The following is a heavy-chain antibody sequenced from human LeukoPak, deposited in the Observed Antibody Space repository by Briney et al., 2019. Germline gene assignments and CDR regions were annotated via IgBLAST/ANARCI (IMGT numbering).Heavy chain of an antibody. CDR1: GGSISSHY. D-gene: IGHD2-2*01. Sequence: SETLSLTCTVSGGSISSHYWSWIRQPPGKGLEWIGYIYYSGSTNYNPSLKSRVTISVDTSKNQFSLKLSSVTAADTAAYYCARVDCSSTSCYPDLYYFDYWGQGTLVTVSS. J-gene: IGHJ4*02. CDR3: ARVDCSSTSCYPDLYYFDY. CDR2: IYYSGST. V-gene: IGHV4-59*11.